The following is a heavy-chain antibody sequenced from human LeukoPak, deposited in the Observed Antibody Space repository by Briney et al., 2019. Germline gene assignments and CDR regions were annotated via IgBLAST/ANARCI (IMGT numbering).Heavy chain of an antibody. CDR3: AKVGQQLALDH. Sequence: GGPLSFSGAASGFTFSSSWMTWVRQAPGKGLAWVANIKQDGSEIFYVDSVKGRFTMSRDNAKSSLYLQMNSLRAEDTAVYYCAKVGQQLALDHWGQGTLVTVSS. J-gene: IGHJ4*02. CDR2: IKQDGSEI. D-gene: IGHD6-13*01. CDR1: GFTFSSSW. V-gene: IGHV3-7*02.